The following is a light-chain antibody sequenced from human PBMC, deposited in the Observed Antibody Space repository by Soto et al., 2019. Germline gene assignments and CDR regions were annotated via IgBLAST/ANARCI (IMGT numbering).Light chain of an antibody. Sequence: EIVLTQSAGTLSLSTGESATLSSRASQSVSSSYLAWYQQKPGQAPRLLIYGASRRPAGIPDRFSGSGSGTDFPPTISRLAPEDFAVYYCQQYGSSSTFGQGTRLEIK. V-gene: IGKV3-20*01. CDR2: GAS. CDR3: QQYGSSST. CDR1: QSVSSSY. J-gene: IGKJ5*01.